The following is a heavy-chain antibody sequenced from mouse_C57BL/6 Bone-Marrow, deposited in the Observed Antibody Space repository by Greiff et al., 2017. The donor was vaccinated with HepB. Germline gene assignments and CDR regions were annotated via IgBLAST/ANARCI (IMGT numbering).Heavy chain of an antibody. J-gene: IGHJ1*03. CDR1: GFTFTDYY. D-gene: IGHD1-1*01. Sequence: EVHLVESGGGLVQPGGSLSLSCAASGFTFTDYYMSWVRQPPGKALEWLGFIRNKANGYTTEYSVSVKGRFTISRDNSQSILYLQMNALRAEDSATYYCARYWYYGSSYWYFDVWGTGTTVTVSS. CDR2: IRNKANGYTT. CDR3: ARYWYYGSSYWYFDV. V-gene: IGHV7-3*01.